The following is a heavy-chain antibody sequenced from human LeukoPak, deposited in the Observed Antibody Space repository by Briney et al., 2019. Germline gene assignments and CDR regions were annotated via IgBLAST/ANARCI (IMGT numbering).Heavy chain of an antibody. CDR2: INPNSGGT. CDR1: GYTFTGYY. D-gene: IGHD3-3*01. Sequence: AASVTVSCKASGYTFTGYYMHWVRQPPAQGLEWMGWINPNSGGTNYAQKFQGRVTMTRDTSISTAYMELSRLRSDDTAVYYCARSPITIFGVVLRYYFDYWGQGTLVTVSS. V-gene: IGHV1-2*02. J-gene: IGHJ4*02. CDR3: ARSPITIFGVVLRYYFDY.